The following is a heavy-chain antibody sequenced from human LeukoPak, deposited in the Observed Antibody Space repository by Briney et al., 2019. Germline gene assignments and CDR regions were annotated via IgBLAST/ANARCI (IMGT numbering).Heavy chain of an antibody. Sequence: SETLSLTCAVYGGSFSGYYWSWIRQPPGKGLEWIGEINHSGSTNYNPSLKSRVTISVDTSKNQFSLKLSSVTAADTAVYYCARGLRGYYDSSGIHFDYWGQGTLVTVSS. CDR3: ARGLRGYYDSSGIHFDY. D-gene: IGHD3-22*01. J-gene: IGHJ4*02. V-gene: IGHV4-34*01. CDR1: GGSFSGYY. CDR2: INHSGST.